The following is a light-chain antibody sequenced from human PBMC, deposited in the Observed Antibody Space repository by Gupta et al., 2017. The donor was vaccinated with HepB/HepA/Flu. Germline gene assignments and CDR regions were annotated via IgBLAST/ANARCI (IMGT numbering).Light chain of an antibody. Sequence: SYVLTQPPSVSVVPGKTARITCGGNNIGSKSVHWYQQKPGPAPVLVVYDDSDRPSGIPERFSGSTSGNTATLTISRVEAGEEADYYCQVWDSSSDNWVFGGGTKLTVL. CDR3: QVWDSSSDNWV. CDR2: DDS. J-gene: IGLJ3*02. CDR1: NIGSKS. V-gene: IGLV3-21*03.